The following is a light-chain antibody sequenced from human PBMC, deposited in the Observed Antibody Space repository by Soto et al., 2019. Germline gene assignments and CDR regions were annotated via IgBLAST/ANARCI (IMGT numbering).Light chain of an antibody. CDR2: EVI. V-gene: IGLV2-14*01. Sequence: QSALTQPASVSGSPGQSITISCTGTSSDVGGYNYVSWYQQYPGKAPKLMISEVINRPSGVSNRFSGSKSGYTASLTIAGLQAEDEADDYCSSYTTRSTLVFGTGTKVTGL. J-gene: IGLJ1*01. CDR1: SSDVGGYNY. CDR3: SSYTTRSTLV.